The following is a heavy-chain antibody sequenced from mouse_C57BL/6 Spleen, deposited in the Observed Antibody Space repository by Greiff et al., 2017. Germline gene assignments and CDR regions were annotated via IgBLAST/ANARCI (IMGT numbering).Heavy chain of an antibody. CDR1: GYTFTDYN. CDR2: INPNNGGT. CDR3: ARGGSTGVDCFDY. J-gene: IGHJ2*01. Sequence: EVQLQQSGPELVKPGASVKMSCKASGYTFTDYNMHWVKQSHGKSLEWIGNINPNNGGTSYTQKFKGKATLTVNKSSSTAYMELRRLTSEDSAVYYGARGGSTGVDCFDYWGQGTTLTVSA. D-gene: IGHD1-1*01. V-gene: IGHV1-22*01.